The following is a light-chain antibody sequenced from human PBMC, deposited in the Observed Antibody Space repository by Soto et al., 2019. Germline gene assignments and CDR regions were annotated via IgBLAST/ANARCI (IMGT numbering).Light chain of an antibody. V-gene: IGKV1-5*01. CDR3: QQYNSYSIT. CDR1: QTISTW. Sequence: DIQMTQSPSTLSASVGDRVTITCRASQTISTWLAWYQQKPGKAPKLLISGASSLESGVPSRFSGSGSGTEFTLTISNLQPDDFATYYCQQYNSYSITFGQGTRLEIK. J-gene: IGKJ5*01. CDR2: GAS.